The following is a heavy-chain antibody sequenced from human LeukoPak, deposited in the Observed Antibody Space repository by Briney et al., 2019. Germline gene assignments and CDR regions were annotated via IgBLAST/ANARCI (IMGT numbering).Heavy chain of an antibody. CDR3: VGIVVVPAANGAFDI. J-gene: IGHJ3*02. D-gene: IGHD2-2*01. CDR1: GYTFTSYG. Sequence: ASVRVSCKASGYTFTSYGISWVRQAPGQGLEWMGWISAYNGNTNYAQKLQGRVTMTTDTSTSTAYMELRSLRSDDTAVYYCVGIVVVPAANGAFDIWGQGTMVTVSS. CDR2: ISAYNGNT. V-gene: IGHV1-18*01.